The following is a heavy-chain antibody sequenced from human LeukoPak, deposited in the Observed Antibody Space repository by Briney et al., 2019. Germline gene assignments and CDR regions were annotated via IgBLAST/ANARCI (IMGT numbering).Heavy chain of an antibody. J-gene: IGHJ4*02. CDR2: IYSGGST. Sequence: SGGSLRLSCAASGFTFSSYEMNWVRQAPGKGLEWVSVIYSGGSTYYADSVKGRFTISRDNSKNTLYLQMNSLRAEDTAVYYCASNSAHYYDSSGYPYYFDYWGQGTLVTVSS. V-gene: IGHV3-53*01. D-gene: IGHD3-22*01. CDR3: ASNSAHYYDSSGYPYYFDY. CDR1: GFTFSSYE.